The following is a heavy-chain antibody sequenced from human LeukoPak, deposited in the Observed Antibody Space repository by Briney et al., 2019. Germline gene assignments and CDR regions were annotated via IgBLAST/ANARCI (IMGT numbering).Heavy chain of an antibody. J-gene: IGHJ1*01. Sequence: PGGSLRLSCAASGFTFSSYEMNWVRQAPGKGLEWVSYISSSGSTIYYADSVKGRFTISRDNAKNSLYLQMNSLRAEDTAVYYCAREGYCSGGSCYRPGYFQHWGQGTLVTVSS. D-gene: IGHD2-15*01. CDR3: AREGYCSGGSCYRPGYFQH. CDR1: GFTFSSYE. CDR2: ISSSGSTI. V-gene: IGHV3-48*03.